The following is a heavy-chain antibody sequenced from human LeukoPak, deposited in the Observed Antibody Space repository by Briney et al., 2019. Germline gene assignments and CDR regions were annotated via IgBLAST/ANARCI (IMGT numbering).Heavy chain of an antibody. CDR1: GGSISSYY. CDR2: IYYSGST. CDR3: AGQGGGFWYFDL. D-gene: IGHD6-25*01. V-gene: IGHV4-59*08. J-gene: IGHJ2*01. Sequence: PSETLSLTCTVSGGSISSYYWSWIRQPPGKGLEWIGYIYYSGSTNYNPSLKSRVTISVDTSKNQFSLKLSSVTAADTAVYYCAGQGGGFWYFDLWGRGTLVTVSS.